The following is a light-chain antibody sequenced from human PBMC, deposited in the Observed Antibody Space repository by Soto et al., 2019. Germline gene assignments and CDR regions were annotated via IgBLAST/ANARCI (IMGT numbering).Light chain of an antibody. Sequence: EIVLTQSPGTLSLSPGEKATLSCRASQSVSNSYLAWYQQKPGQAPRLLIYGASRRTIGIPDRFSGSWSGTDFTLTISGVEPEDFAVYYCQQYGGSPRTFGQGTKVEIK. CDR1: QSVSNSY. CDR3: QQYGGSPRT. CDR2: GAS. V-gene: IGKV3-20*01. J-gene: IGKJ1*01.